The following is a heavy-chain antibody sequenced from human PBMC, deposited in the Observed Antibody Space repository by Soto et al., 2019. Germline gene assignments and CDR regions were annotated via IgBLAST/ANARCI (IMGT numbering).Heavy chain of an antibody. CDR3: ATRLYHSRGYYYVPY. J-gene: IGHJ4*02. Sequence: QLQLQESGPGLVKPSETLSLTCTVPAGSISSSSYFSGWIRQPPGKGLEWIGTIDYRGSTSYNPSLKSRVTISVDTSKNQFSLTLSSVTAADTAVYYCATRLYHSRGYYYVPYWGQGTLVTVSS. D-gene: IGHD3-22*01. CDR2: IDYRGST. V-gene: IGHV4-39*01. CDR1: AGSISSSSYF.